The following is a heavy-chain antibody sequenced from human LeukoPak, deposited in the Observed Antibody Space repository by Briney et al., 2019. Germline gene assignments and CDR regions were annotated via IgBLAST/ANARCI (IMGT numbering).Heavy chain of an antibody. Sequence: GGSLRLSCAASGFTFSSYGMSWVRQAPGKGLEWVSVIYSGGSTYYADSVKGRFTISRDNSKNTLYLQMNSLRAEDTAVYYCARDLWIAVVWGQGTLVTVSS. CDR3: ARDLWIAVV. V-gene: IGHV3-66*01. J-gene: IGHJ4*02. CDR1: GFTFSSYG. CDR2: IYSGGST. D-gene: IGHD6-19*01.